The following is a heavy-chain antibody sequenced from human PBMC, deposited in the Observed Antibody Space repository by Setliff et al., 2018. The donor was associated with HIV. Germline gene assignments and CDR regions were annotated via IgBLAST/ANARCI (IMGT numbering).Heavy chain of an antibody. CDR1: GFTVSSNY. J-gene: IGHJ3*02. V-gene: IGHV3-66*01. D-gene: IGHD3-22*01. CDR3: ARVEYYYDSSGYSDAFDI. CDR2: IYSGGST. Sequence: PGGSLRPSCAASGFTVSSNYMSWVRQAPGKGLEWVTVIYSGGSTYYADSVKGRFTISRDNSKNTLYLQMNSLRAEDTAVYYCARVEYYYDSSGYSDAFDIWGQGTMVTVSS.